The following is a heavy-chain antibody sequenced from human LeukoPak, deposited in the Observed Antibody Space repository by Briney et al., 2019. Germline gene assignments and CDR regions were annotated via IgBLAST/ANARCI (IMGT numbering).Heavy chain of an antibody. D-gene: IGHD1-20*01. CDR3: ESIITEIPN. J-gene: IGHJ4*02. CDR2: VNSDGGTT. Sequence: GGSLRLSCAASGFTFSNYWMRWVRHAPGKGLVWVSRVNSDGGTTTYADSVKGRFTISRDNAKNTLYLQMNSLRAEDTAVYYCESIITEIPNWGQGTLVTVSS. V-gene: IGHV3-74*01. CDR1: GFTFSNYW.